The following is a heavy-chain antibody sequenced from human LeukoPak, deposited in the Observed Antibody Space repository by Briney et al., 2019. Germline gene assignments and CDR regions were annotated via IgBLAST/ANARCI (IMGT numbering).Heavy chain of an antibody. CDR3: ATDHLKQWLRKEDYYYGMDV. J-gene: IGHJ6*02. CDR2: IIPIFGTA. D-gene: IGHD6-19*01. V-gene: IGHV1-69*13. Sequence: GASVKVSCKASGYTFTGYYMHWMRQAPGQGLEWMGGIIPIFGTANYAQKFQGRVTITADESTSTAYMELSRLRSDDTAVYYCATDHLKQWLRKEDYYYGMDVWGQGTTVTVSS. CDR1: GYTFTGYY.